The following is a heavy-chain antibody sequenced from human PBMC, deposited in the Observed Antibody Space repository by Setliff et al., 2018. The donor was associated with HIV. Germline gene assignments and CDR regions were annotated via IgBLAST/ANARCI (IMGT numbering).Heavy chain of an antibody. CDR2: ISPSSSTL. V-gene: IGHV3-48*04. CDR1: GLTFSSYS. CDR3: VKWNYPNS. Sequence: GGSLRLSCVASGLTFSSYSMNWVRQAPGKGLEWVSYISPSSSTLYYADFVKGRFTMSRDSAKNTLYLQMNSLRVEDTAVYYCVKWNYPNSWGQGTLVTVSS. J-gene: IGHJ4*02. D-gene: IGHD1-7*01.